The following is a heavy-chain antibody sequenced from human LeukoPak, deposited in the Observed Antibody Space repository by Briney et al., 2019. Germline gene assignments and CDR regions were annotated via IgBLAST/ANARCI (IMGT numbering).Heavy chain of an antibody. CDR2: ISSSTSSI. D-gene: IGHD6-6*01. V-gene: IGHV3-48*01. Sequence: GGSLRLSCAASGFTFSTYSMNWVRQSPGKGLECVSYISSSTSSIYYADSVKGRFTISRDNAKNSLYLQMNSLRADDTAVYYCAREYSSSSGKAFDIWGQGTMVTVSS. CDR1: GFTFSTYS. J-gene: IGHJ3*02. CDR3: AREYSSSSGKAFDI.